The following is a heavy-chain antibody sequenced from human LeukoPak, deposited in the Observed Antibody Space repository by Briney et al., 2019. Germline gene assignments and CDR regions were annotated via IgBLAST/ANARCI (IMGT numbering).Heavy chain of an antibody. V-gene: IGHV1-24*01. CDR3: ARESLGYCSSTSCSPSAFDI. J-gene: IGHJ3*02. CDR1: GYTLTELS. D-gene: IGHD2-2*01. CDR2: FDPEDGET. Sequence: ASVKVSCKVSGYTLTELSMHWVRQAPGKGLEWMGGFDPEDGETIYTQKFQGRVTMTRDTSTSTVYMELSSLRSEDTAVYYCARESLGYCSSTSCSPSAFDIWGQGTMVTVSS.